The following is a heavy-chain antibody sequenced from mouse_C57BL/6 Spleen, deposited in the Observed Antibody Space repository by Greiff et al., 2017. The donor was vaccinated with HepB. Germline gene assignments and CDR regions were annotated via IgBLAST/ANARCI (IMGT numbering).Heavy chain of an antibody. J-gene: IGHJ2*01. CDR3: ARKGYEYYFDY. CDR2: IYPNSGST. Sequence: QVQLQQPGAELVKPGASVKLSCKASGYTFTSYWMHWVKQRPGQGLEWIGMIYPNSGSTNYNEKFKSKATLTVDKSSSTAYMQLSSLTSEDSAVYYCARKGYEYYFDYWGQGTTLTVSS. D-gene: IGHD2-3*01. V-gene: IGHV1-64*01. CDR1: GYTFTSYW.